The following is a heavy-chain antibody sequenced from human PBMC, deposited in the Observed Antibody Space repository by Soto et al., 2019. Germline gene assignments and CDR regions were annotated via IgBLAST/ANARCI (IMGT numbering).Heavy chain of an antibody. D-gene: IGHD3-16*02. V-gene: IGHV3-33*01. J-gene: IGHJ4*02. CDR3: ASSSPGLGELSLEY. CDR1: GFTFSSYG. CDR2: IWYDGSNK. Sequence: QVQLVESGGGVVQPGRSLRLSCAASGFTFSSYGMHWVRQAPGKGLEWVAVIWYDGSNKYYADSVKGRFTISRDNSKNPLYLQMNSLRAEDTAVYYCASSSPGLGELSLEYWGQGTLVTVSS.